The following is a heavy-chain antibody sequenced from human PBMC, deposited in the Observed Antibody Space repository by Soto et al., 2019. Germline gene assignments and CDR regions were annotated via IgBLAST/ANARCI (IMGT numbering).Heavy chain of an antibody. CDR3: ARVSFGATVTSNWFDP. J-gene: IGHJ5*02. CDR1: GGSISSSNW. CDR2: IYHSGST. D-gene: IGHD4-17*01. Sequence: SETLSLTCAVSGGSISSSNWWSWVRQPPGKGLEWIGEIYHSGSTNYNPSLKSRVTISVDKSKNQFSLKLSSVTAADTAVYYCARVSFGATVTSNWFDPWGQGTLVTVSS. V-gene: IGHV4-4*02.